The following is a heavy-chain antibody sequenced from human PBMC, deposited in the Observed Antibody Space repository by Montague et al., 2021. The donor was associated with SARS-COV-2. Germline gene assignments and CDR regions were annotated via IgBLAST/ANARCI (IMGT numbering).Heavy chain of an antibody. V-gene: IGHV3-23*01. J-gene: IGHJ4*02. CDR1: GFTFSSFA. CDR2: MRGSDDSA. CDR3: AKDVRRGTAGRYGY. D-gene: IGHD6-6*01. Sequence: SLRLSCAASGFTFSSFAMSWVRQAPGQGLEWVSLMRGSDDSAYYADSVKGRFTISRDNSKNTLYLQMNSLRAEDTAIYYCAKDVRRGTAGRYGYWGQGTLVTVSS.